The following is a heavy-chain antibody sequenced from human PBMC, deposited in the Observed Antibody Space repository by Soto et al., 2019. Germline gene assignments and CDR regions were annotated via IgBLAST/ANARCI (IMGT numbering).Heavy chain of an antibody. D-gene: IGHD1-1*01. CDR1: GDSINNIYW. Sequence: QVQLQESGPGLVKPSGTLSLTCTVSGDSINNIYWWGWVRQPPGQGLEWIGEIHESGPTNYNPSLQSRVTISMERSQSQFSLRLNSVTAADTAVYYCARQGAYNLDYWGQGTLVTVSS. J-gene: IGHJ4*02. V-gene: IGHV4-4*02. CDR2: IHESGPT. CDR3: ARQGAYNLDY.